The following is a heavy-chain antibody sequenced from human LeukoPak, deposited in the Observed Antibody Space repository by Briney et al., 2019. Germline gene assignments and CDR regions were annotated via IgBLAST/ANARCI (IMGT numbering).Heavy chain of an antibody. J-gene: IGHJ5*02. D-gene: IGHD4-23*01. CDR1: GGSISSGGYY. CDR3: ARGQDYGGKRNWFAP. V-gene: IGHV4-31*03. Sequence: SETLSLTCTVSGGSISSGGYYWSWIRQHPGKGLEWIGYIFCSGSTFYNPSLKSRVTISVDTSKNQFSLKLSSVTAADTAVYYCARGQDYGGKRNWFAPWGQGTLVTVSS. CDR2: IFCSGST.